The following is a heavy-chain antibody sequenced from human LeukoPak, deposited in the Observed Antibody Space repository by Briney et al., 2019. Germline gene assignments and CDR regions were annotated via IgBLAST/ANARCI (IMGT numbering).Heavy chain of an antibody. CDR1: GGSFSGYY. CDR3: ARGADYDILTGYYPDAFDI. CDR2: INHSGST. J-gene: IGHJ3*02. Sequence: SETLSLTCAVYGGSFSGYYWSWIRQPPGKGLEWIGEINHSGSTNYNPSLKSRVTISVDTSKNQFSLKLSSVTAADTAVYYCARGADYDILTGYYPDAFDIWGQGTMVTVSS. D-gene: IGHD3-9*01. V-gene: IGHV4-34*01.